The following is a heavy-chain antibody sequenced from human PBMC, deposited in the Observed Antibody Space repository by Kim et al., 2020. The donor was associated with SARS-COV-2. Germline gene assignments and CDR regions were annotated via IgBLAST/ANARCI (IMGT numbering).Heavy chain of an antibody. CDR2: IYPGDSDT. CDR3: ARHEGGRGGQYYYDSSGYYQFDY. V-gene: IGHV5-51*01. J-gene: IGHJ4*02. Sequence: GESLKISCKGSGYSFTSYWIGWVRQMPGKGLEWMGIIYPGDSDTRYSPSFQGQVTISADKSISTAYLQWSSLKASDTAMYYCARHEGGRGGQYYYDSSGYYQFDYWGQGTLVTVSS. CDR1: GYSFTSYW. D-gene: IGHD3-22*01.